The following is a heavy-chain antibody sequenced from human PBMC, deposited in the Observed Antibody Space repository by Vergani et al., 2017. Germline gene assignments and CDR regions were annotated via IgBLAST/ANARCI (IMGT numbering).Heavy chain of an antibody. CDR2: INHSGST. CDR1: GGSISSSSYY. V-gene: IGHV4-39*07. D-gene: IGHD5-12*01. CDR3: AGEDSGYDSSGDAFDI. J-gene: IGHJ3*02. Sequence: QLQLQESGPGLVKPSETLSLTCTVSGGSISSSSYYWSWIRQPPGKGLEWIGEINHSGSTNYNPSLKSRVTISVDTSKNQFSLKLSAVTAADAAVYYCAGEDSGYDSSGDAFDIWGQGTMVTVSS.